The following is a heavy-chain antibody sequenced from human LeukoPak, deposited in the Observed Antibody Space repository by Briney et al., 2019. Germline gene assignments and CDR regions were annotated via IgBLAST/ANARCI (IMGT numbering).Heavy chain of an antibody. CDR3: AKATFGELSGVY. CDR1: GFTFSNAW. Sequence: GGSLRLSCAASGFTFSNAWMSWVRQAPGKGLDWVSYISSRSTTIYYADSVKGRFTISRDNSKNTLYLQMNSLRAEDTAIYYCAKATFGELSGVYWGQGTLVTVSS. J-gene: IGHJ4*02. D-gene: IGHD3-10*01. V-gene: IGHV3-48*01. CDR2: ISSRSTTI.